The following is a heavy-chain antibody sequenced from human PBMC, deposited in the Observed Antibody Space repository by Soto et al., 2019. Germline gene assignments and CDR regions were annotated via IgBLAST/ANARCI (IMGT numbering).Heavy chain of an antibody. CDR1: GGTFSSYA. V-gene: IGHV1-69*06. CDR2: IIPIFGTA. D-gene: IGHD3-22*01. Sequence: ASVKVSCKASGGTFSSYAISWVRQAPGQGLEWMGGIIPIFGTANYAQKFQGRVTITADKSTSTAYMELSSLRSEDTAVYYCARSSYYYDSSGYQMAFGAFDIWGQGTMVTVS. CDR3: ARSSYYYDSSGYQMAFGAFDI. J-gene: IGHJ3*02.